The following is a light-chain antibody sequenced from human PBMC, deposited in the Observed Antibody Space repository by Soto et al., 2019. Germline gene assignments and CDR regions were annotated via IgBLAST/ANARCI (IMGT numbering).Light chain of an antibody. V-gene: IGKV1-9*01. CDR1: QGISSY. J-gene: IGKJ4*01. Sequence: DIQLTQSPSFLSASVGDGVTITCRASQGISSYLAWYQQKPGKAPKLLIYAASTLQSGVPSRLSGSGSGTEFTLTISSLQPEDFATYYCQQLNSYPRTFGGGTKVDIK. CDR3: QQLNSYPRT. CDR2: AAS.